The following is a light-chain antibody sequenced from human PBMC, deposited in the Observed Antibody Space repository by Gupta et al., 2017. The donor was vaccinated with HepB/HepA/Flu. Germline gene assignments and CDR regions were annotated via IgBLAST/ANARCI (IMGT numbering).Light chain of an antibody. V-gene: IGLV2-14*03. Sequence: QSALTQPASVSGSPGQSITISCTGTSSDVGGYNYVSWYQQYPGRAPKLIIYGVRNRPSGVSDRFSGSKSSNTASLTISGLQAEDEADYYCTSYTSRSTLVFGGGTKLTVL. CDR3: TSYTSRSTLV. CDR1: SSDVGGYNY. CDR2: GVR. J-gene: IGLJ2*01.